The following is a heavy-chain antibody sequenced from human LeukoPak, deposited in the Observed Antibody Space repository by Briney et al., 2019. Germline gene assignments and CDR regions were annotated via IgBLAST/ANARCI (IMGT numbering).Heavy chain of an antibody. D-gene: IGHD2-2*01. CDR2: IYYNGHT. CDR3: ARALCSSTSCYWFDP. Sequence: SETLSLTCTVSGGSISNGGYYWSWIRQLPGKGLEWIGYIYYNGHTYYNPSLKSRVVISVDTSKNQFSLKLSSVTAADTAVYYCARALCSSTSCYWFDPWGQGTLVTVSS. J-gene: IGHJ5*02. CDR1: GGSISNGGYY. V-gene: IGHV4-31*03.